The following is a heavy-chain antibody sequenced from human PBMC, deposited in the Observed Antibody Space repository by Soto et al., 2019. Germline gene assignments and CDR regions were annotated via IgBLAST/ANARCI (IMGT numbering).Heavy chain of an antibody. Sequence: VQLVESGGGVVQPGRSLRLSCAASGFTFSSYSMNWVRQAPGKGLEWVSFISSTSNYIDYADSVKGRFTISRDNARNALFLQTNSLSADDTAMYYCAGDAALLAVNPPDFWGQGTLVTVCS. CDR2: ISSTSNYI. J-gene: IGHJ4*02. V-gene: IGHV3-21*01. CDR1: GFTFSSYS. D-gene: IGHD2-21*02. CDR3: AGDAALLAVNPPDF.